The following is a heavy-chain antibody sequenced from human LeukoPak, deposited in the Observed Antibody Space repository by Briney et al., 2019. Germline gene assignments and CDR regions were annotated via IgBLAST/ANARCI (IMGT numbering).Heavy chain of an antibody. J-gene: IGHJ4*02. V-gene: IGHV1-69*05. CDR3: AGGRN. CDR2: IIPIFGTA. Sequence: ASVKVSCKASGGTFSSYAISWVRQAPGQGLEWMGGIIPIFGTANYAQKLQGRVTMTTDTSTSTAYMELRSLRSDDTAVYYCAGGRNWGQGTLVTVSS. CDR1: GGTFSSYA. D-gene: IGHD3-16*01.